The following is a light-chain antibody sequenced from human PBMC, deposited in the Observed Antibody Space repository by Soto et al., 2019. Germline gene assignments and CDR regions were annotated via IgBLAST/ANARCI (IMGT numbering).Light chain of an antibody. J-gene: IGKJ2*01. CDR1: QDISNW. CDR2: AAS. CDR3: QQADSFPHT. Sequence: DIQMTQSPSSVSASVGDRVTITCRASQDISNWLAWYQQKPGKAPKLLIYAASSLQSGVPSRFSGIGSGTHFTLTISSLQPEDFATYYCQQADSFPHTFGQGTKLDIK. V-gene: IGKV1-12*01.